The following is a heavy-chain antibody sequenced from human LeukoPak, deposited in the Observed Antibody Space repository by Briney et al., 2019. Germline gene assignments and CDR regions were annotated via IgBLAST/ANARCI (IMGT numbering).Heavy chain of an antibody. D-gene: IGHD3-3*01. CDR2: IYTSGST. CDR1: GGSISSYY. J-gene: IGHJ6*03. CDR3: VRFWSSKNYYYYMDV. V-gene: IGHV4-4*07. Sequence: SETLSLTCTVSGGSISSYYWSWIRQPAGKGLEWIGRIYTSGSTNYNPSLKSRVTMSVDTSKNQFSLKLSSVTAADTAVYYCVRFWSSKNYYYYMDVWGKGTTVTVSS.